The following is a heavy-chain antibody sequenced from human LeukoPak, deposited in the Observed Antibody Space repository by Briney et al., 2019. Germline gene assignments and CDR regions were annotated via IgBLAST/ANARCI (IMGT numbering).Heavy chain of an antibody. V-gene: IGHV4-34*01. Sequence: SETLSLTCAVYGGSFSGYYWSWIRQPPGKGLEWIGEINHSGSTNYNPSLKSRVTISVDTSKNQFSLKLSSVTAADTAVYYCARGGKGAKYYYDSSGYYPDYWGQGTLVTASS. CDR1: GGSFSGYY. J-gene: IGHJ4*02. CDR3: ARGGKGAKYYYDSSGYYPDY. CDR2: INHSGST. D-gene: IGHD3-22*01.